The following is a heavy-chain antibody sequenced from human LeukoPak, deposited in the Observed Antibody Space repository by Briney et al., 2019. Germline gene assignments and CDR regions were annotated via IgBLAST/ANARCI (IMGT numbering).Heavy chain of an antibody. Sequence: SVKVSCKASGGTFSSYAISWVRQAPGQGLEWMGGIIPIFGTANYAQKFQGRVTITTDESTSTAYMELSSLSSEDTAVYYCARSLDVDIVATTHFDYWGQGTLVTVSS. D-gene: IGHD5-12*01. CDR1: GGTFSSYA. CDR3: ARSLDVDIVATTHFDY. J-gene: IGHJ4*02. V-gene: IGHV1-69*05. CDR2: IIPIFGTA.